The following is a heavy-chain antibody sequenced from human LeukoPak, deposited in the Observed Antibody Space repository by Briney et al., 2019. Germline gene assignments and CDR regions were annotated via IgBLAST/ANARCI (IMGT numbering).Heavy chain of an antibody. V-gene: IGHV3-74*01. D-gene: IGHD1-1*01. CDR3: AKVMPERQGDY. CDR2: INGDGSWT. J-gene: IGHJ4*02. Sequence: GGSLRLSCAASGNYWMHWVRQAPGKGLVWVSHINGDGSWTTYADSVKGRFTISRDNSKNTLYLQMNSLRAEDTAVYYCAKVMPERQGDYWGQGTLVTVSS. CDR1: GNYW.